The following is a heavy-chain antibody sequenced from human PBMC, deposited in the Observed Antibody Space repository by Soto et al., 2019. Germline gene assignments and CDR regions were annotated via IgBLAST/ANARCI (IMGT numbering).Heavy chain of an antibody. Sequence: QVQLQESGPGLVKPSETLSLTCSISGASIRAKYWSWLRQSAEKGLECIGRISNCGTTIYNPSLKSRVTMSLDTAKAHFALKLTSVTAADTDVYYCATKGDYGGWFDPWGQGTLVSVSS. J-gene: IGHJ5*02. V-gene: IGHV4-4*07. CDR3: ATKGDYGGWFDP. CDR2: ISNCGTT. D-gene: IGHD3-10*01. CDR1: GASIRAKY.